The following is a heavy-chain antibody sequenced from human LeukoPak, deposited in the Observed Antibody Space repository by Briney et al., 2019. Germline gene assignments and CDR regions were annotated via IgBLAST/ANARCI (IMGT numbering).Heavy chain of an antibody. V-gene: IGHV4-38-2*02. CDR1: GYFITSGYY. D-gene: IGHD1-14*01. CDR2: IYHSGST. Sequence: PSETLSLTCTVSGYFITSGYYWGWIRQPPGKGLDWIGNIYHSGSTYYNPSLKSRVTISVDTSKNHFSLKLSSVTAADTAVYYCARGTGTPYYYYMDVWGKGTTVTISS. J-gene: IGHJ6*03. CDR3: ARGTGTPYYYYMDV.